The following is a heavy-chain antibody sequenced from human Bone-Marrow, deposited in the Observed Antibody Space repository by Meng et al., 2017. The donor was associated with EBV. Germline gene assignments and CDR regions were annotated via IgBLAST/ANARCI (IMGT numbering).Heavy chain of an antibody. CDR2: IYWDDDK. J-gene: IGHJ4*02. V-gene: IGHV2-5*02. CDR3: AHLIAARSFDY. CDR1: GFSLRTRGVG. D-gene: IGHD6-6*01. Sequence: GPTRVEPSQTRLLTRTFSGFSLRTRGVGVGWIRQPAGEALEWLTVIYWDDDKRYSPSLKSILTITKDNSKKQVVLTLTNMAPVGAATYYCAHLIAARSFDYWGQGTLVTVSS.